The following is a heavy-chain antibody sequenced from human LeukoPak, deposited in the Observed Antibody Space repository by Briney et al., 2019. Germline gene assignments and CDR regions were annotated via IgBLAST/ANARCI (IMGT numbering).Heavy chain of an antibody. D-gene: IGHD3-3*01. CDR3: TTAATIFGVPPRFDP. J-gene: IGHJ5*02. Sequence: PGGSLRLSCAASGFTFSNAWMSWVRQAPGKGLEWVGRIKSKTDGGTTDYAAPVKGRFTISRDDSKNTLYLQMNSLKTEDTAVYYCTTAATIFGVPPRFDPWGQGTLVTVSS. CDR1: GFTFSNAW. V-gene: IGHV3-15*01. CDR2: IKSKTDGGTT.